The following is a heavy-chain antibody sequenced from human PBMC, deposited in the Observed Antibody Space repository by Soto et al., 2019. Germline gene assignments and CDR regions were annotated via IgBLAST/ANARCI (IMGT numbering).Heavy chain of an antibody. Sequence: QVQLVQSGAEVKKPGVSVKVSCKASGYTFTSYGISWVRQAPGQGLEWMRWISAYNGNTNYAQKLQGRVTMTTDTSTSTAYMELRSLRSDDTAVYYCARTNGYYYDSSGPNAFDIWGQGTMVTVSS. CDR2: ISAYNGNT. D-gene: IGHD3-22*01. V-gene: IGHV1-18*04. CDR1: GYTFTSYG. CDR3: ARTNGYYYDSSGPNAFDI. J-gene: IGHJ3*02.